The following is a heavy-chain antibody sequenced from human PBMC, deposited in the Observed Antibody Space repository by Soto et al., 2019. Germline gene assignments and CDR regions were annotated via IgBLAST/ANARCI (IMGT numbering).Heavy chain of an antibody. CDR3: AREGRYYASGRFWWFDP. D-gene: IGHD3-10*01. V-gene: IGHV4-34*01. CDR1: GGSFTGYS. CDR2: INHSGST. J-gene: IGHJ5*02. Sequence: SETLSLTCAVNGGSFTGYSWGWIRQPPGKGLEWIGEINHSGSTNYNPSLKSRVTISVDTSKNQFSLKLSSVTAADTAVYYCAREGRYYASGRFWWFDPWGQGTLVTVSS.